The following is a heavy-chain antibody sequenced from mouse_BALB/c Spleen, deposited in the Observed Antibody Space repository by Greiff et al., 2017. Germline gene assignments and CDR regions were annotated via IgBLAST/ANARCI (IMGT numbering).Heavy chain of an antibody. D-gene: IGHD1-1*01. CDR1: GYTFTSYW. V-gene: IGHV1-7*01. Sequence: VQRVESGAELAKPGASVKMSCKASGYTFTSYWMHWVKQRPGQGLEWIGYINPSTGYTEYNQKFKDKATLTADKSSSTAYMQLSSLTSEDSAVYYCARSGLRIPYAMDYWGQGTSVTVSS. J-gene: IGHJ4*01. CDR2: INPSTGYT. CDR3: ARSGLRIPYAMDY.